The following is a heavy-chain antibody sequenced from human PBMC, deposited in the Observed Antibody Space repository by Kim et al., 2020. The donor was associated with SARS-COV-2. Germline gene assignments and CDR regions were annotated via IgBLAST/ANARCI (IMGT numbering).Heavy chain of an antibody. CDR2: ISGSGGTT. V-gene: IGHV3-23*01. D-gene: IGHD1-26*01. CDR1: GFTFSRYA. J-gene: IGHJ3*02. Sequence: GGSLRLSCAPSGFTFSRYAMSWVRQAPGKGLEWVSAISGSGGTTYYADSVKGRFTISRDNTKNTLSLQMNSLRAEDTAVYYCAKDGGGSYSAFDIWGQGTMVSVSS. CDR3: AKDGGGSYSAFDI.